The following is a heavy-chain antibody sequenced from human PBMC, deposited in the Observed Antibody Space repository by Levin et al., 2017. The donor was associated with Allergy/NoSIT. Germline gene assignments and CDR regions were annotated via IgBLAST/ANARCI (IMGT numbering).Heavy chain of an antibody. CDR3: TTGGSSSWYPRAFDY. D-gene: IGHD6-13*01. J-gene: IGHJ4*02. CDR2: IKSKTDGGTT. V-gene: IGHV3-15*01. CDR1: GFTFSNAW. Sequence: GESLKISCAASGFTFSNAWMSWVRQAPGKGLEWVGRIKSKTDGGTTDYAAPVKGRFTISRDDSKNTLYLQMNSLKTEDTAVYYCTTGGSSSWYPRAFDYWGQGTLVTVSS.